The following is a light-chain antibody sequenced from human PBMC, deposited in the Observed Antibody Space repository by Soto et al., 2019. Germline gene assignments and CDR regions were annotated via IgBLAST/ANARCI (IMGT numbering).Light chain of an antibody. CDR3: QKCKVAPFT. V-gene: IGKV1-27*01. Sequence: DIQMTQSPASLSASVGDRVTITCRASQGIDNHLAWYQQKPGKAPKLLIYAASTLQSGVPSRFTGSGSGTDFTLTISSLQPEDAATYYCQKCKVAPFTFGGGTKVDNK. CDR1: QGIDNH. CDR2: AAS. J-gene: IGKJ4*01.